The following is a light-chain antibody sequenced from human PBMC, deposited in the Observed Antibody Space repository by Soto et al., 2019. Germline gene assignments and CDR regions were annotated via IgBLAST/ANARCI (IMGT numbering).Light chain of an antibody. CDR3: QSYDSSLSGSYV. CDR2: NNN. J-gene: IGLJ1*01. V-gene: IGLV1-40*01. CDR1: SSNIGAGYD. Sequence: QPVLTQPPSVSGAPGQRVTISCTGSSSNIGAGYDVHWYQRLPGTAPKVLIYNNNNRPSGVPDRFSGSKSGTSASLAITGLQAEDEADYYCQSYDSSLSGSYVFGTGIKLTVL.